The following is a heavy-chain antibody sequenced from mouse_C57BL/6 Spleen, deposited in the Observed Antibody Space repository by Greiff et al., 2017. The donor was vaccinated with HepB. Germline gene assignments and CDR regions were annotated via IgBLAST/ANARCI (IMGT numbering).Heavy chain of an antibody. V-gene: IGHV1-69*01. D-gene: IGHD2-2*01. CDR3: ARGVNDAMDY. J-gene: IGHJ4*01. CDR2: IDPSDSYT. Sequence: VQLQQPGAELVMPGASVKLSCKASGYTFTSYWMHWVKQRPGQGLEWIGEIDPSDSYTNYNQKFKGKSTLTVDKSSNTAYMQLSSLTSEDSAVYYCARGVNDAMDYWGQGTSVTVSS. CDR1: GYTFTSYW.